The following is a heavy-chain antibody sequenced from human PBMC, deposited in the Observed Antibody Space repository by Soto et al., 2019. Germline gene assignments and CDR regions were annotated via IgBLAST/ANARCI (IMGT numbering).Heavy chain of an antibody. CDR3: TRANWYSEY. Sequence: QVQLQESGPGLVKPSETLSLTCSASGGSISNYYWCWIRQPPGEGLEWIGYIYYNGNTNYNPSLKSRVTMSVDTTRKQISLKLTTVTAADTAVYYCTRANWYSEYWGQGTLVTVSS. V-gene: IGHV4-59*01. J-gene: IGHJ4*02. CDR2: IYYNGNT. CDR1: GGSISNYY. D-gene: IGHD7-27*01.